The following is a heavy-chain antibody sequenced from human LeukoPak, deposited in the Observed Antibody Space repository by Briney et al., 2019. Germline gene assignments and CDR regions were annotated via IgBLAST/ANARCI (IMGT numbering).Heavy chain of an antibody. Sequence: ASVKVSCKASGYTFTGYYMHWVRQAPGQGLEWMGWINPNSGGTNYAQKFQGRVTMTRNTSISTAYMELSSLRSEDTAVYYCARAFIKQGYYYYYMDVWGKGTTVTISS. V-gene: IGHV1-2*02. CDR3: ARAFIKQGYYYYYMDV. D-gene: IGHD3-10*01. CDR1: GYTFTGYY. CDR2: INPNSGGT. J-gene: IGHJ6*03.